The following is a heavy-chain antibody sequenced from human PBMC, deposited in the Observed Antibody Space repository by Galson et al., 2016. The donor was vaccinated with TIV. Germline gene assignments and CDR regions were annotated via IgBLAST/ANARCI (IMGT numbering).Heavy chain of an antibody. CDR1: GYSIGSADY. CDR3: ARQGNDYRGRFDP. Sequence: ETLSLPCTVSGYSIGSADYWAWIRQPPERGLEWLGYISHSGSTSYNPSLKTRVSISLDTSRNHFSLNLTSVTAADTAVYFCARQGNDYRGRFDPWGQGMLVTVS. CDR2: ISHSGST. D-gene: IGHD4-11*01. J-gene: IGHJ5*02. V-gene: IGHV4-38-2*02.